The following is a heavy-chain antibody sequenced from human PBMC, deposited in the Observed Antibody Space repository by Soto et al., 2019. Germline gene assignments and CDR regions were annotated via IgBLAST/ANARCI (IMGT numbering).Heavy chain of an antibody. J-gene: IGHJ6*02. CDR1: GYTFTGYC. D-gene: IGHD2-2*02. CDR3: ARAYTASYYYYGMDV. Sequence: ASVKVSCKASGYTFTGYCMHWVRQAPGQGLEWMGWINPNSGGTNYAQKFQGRVTMTRDTSISTAYMELSRLRSDDTAVYYCARAYTASYYYYGMDVWGQGTTVTVSS. CDR2: INPNSGGT. V-gene: IGHV1-2*02.